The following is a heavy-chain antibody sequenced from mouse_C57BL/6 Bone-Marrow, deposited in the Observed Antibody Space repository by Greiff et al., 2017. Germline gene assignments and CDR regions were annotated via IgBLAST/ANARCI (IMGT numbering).Heavy chain of an antibody. CDR1: GFTFSSYA. J-gene: IGHJ4*01. Sequence: DVKLVESGGGLVKPGGSLKLSCAASGFTFSSYAMSWVRQTPEKRLEWVATISDGGSYTYYPDNVKGRFTISRDNAKNNLYLQMSHLQSEDSAMYYCARDDYDLYYAMGYWGQGTSVTVSS. CDR2: ISDGGSYT. CDR3: ARDDYDLYYAMGY. D-gene: IGHD2-4*01. V-gene: IGHV5-4*01.